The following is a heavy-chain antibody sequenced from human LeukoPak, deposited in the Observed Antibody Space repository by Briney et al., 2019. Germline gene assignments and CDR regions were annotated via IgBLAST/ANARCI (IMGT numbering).Heavy chain of an antibody. D-gene: IGHD3-9*01. CDR2: ISAYNGNT. Sequence: ASVKVSCKASGYTFTSYGISWVRQAPGQGLEWMGWISAYNGNTNYAQKLQGRVTMTTDTSTSTAYMELRGLRSDDTAVYYCARVGKAVRYFDWLRSFDYWGQGTLVTVSS. V-gene: IGHV1-18*01. J-gene: IGHJ4*02. CDR3: ARVGKAVRYFDWLRSFDY. CDR1: GYTFTSYG.